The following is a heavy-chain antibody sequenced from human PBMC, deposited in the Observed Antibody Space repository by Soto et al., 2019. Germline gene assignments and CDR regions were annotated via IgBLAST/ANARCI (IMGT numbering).Heavy chain of an antibody. J-gene: IGHJ4*02. Sequence: PSETLSLTCAVYGGSFSGYYWSWIRQPPGKGLEWIGEINHSGSTNYNPSLKSRVTISVDTSKNQFSLKLSSVTAADTAVYYCARGLVSSGPKSPSFGYWGQGTLVTVYS. D-gene: IGHD3-22*01. CDR1: GGSFSGYY. CDR2: INHSGST. V-gene: IGHV4-34*01. CDR3: ARGLVSSGPKSPSFGY.